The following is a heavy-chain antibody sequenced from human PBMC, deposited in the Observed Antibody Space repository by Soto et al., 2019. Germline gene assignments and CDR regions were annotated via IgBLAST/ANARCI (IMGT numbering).Heavy chain of an antibody. J-gene: IGHJ6*03. V-gene: IGHV1-8*01. Sequence: ASVELSSKASGYTFTSYDINWVRQATGQRLEWMGWMNPNSGNTGYAQKFQGRVTMTRNTSISTAYMELSSLRSEDTAVYYCARDLGGDYSNSSPTDYYYYYYMDVWGKGTTVTVSS. CDR1: GYTFTSYD. D-gene: IGHD4-4*01. CDR2: MNPNSGNT. CDR3: ARDLGGDYSNSSPTDYYYYYYMDV.